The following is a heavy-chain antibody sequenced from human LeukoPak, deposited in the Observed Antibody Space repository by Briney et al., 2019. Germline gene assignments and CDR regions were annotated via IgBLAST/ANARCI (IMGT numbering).Heavy chain of an antibody. CDR1: GFTLSSYW. CDR2: IKQDGSEK. D-gene: IGHD2-15*01. Sequence: PGGSLRLSCAASGFTLSSYWMSWVRQAPGKGLEWVANIKQDGSEKYYVDSVKGRFTISRDNAKSSLYLQMNSLRAEDTAVYYCARDEDDYGDYWGQGTLVTVSS. CDR3: ARDEDDYGDY. V-gene: IGHV3-7*01. J-gene: IGHJ4*02.